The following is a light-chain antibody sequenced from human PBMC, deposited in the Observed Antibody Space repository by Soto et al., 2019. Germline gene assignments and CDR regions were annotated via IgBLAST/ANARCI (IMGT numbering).Light chain of an antibody. V-gene: IGKV3D-15*01. CDR3: QQYAYWPET. Sequence: EVMISKLPYPVSVPNGETVTLSCGASQSVRTNLAGYQQRPGQAPRLLIHYSSTRATDIPARFSGSGSGTNFTLAISSLHSEDFAVYYCQQYAYWPETFGQGTKVDIK. CDR1: QSVRTN. J-gene: IGKJ1*01. CDR2: YSS.